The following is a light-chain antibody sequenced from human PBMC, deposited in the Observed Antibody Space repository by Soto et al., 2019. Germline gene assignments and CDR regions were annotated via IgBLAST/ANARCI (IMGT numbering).Light chain of an antibody. CDR3: QQYYSTSTT. CDR1: QNVLYSSNNRTY. V-gene: IGKV4-1*01. J-gene: IGKJ2*01. Sequence: DIVMTQSPDALAVSLGERATINCKSSQNVLYSSNNRTYLAWYQQKPGQPPKLLIYWASTRASGVPDRFSGSGNGTDFNLTISSLQAEDVAGYYCQQYYSTSTTFGQGTKLEIK. CDR2: WAS.